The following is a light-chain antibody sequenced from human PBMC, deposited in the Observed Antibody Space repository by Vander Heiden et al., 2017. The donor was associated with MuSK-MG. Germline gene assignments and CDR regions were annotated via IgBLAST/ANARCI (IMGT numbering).Light chain of an antibody. CDR2: TAS. Sequence: DIQMTQSPSSLSASVGDRVTITCRASQGIRNALAWFQLKPGQAPKRLIYTASTLQNGVPSRFSGIGSGTEFTLTISSLQPEDFAAYFCRQENSSPLTFGGGTTVEIK. CDR1: QGIRNA. CDR3: RQENSSPLT. J-gene: IGKJ4*01. V-gene: IGKV1-17*01.